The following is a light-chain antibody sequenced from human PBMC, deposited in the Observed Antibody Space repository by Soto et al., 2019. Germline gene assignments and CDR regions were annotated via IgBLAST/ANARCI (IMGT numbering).Light chain of an antibody. CDR2: EVA. V-gene: IGLV2-23*02. CDR3: CSYTSTNTLV. CDR1: SGDVGSYDL. J-gene: IGLJ2*01. Sequence: QSALTQPASVSGSPGQSITISCTGTSGDVGSYDLVSWYQQRPGRAPRLMIFEVAKRPSGISTRFSGSKSGNTASLTISGLEAVDEADYFCCSYTSTNTLVFGGGTKLTVL.